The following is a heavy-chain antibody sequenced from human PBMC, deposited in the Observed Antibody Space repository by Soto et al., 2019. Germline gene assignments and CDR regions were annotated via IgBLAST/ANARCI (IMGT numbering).Heavy chain of an antibody. V-gene: IGHV4-31*03. CDR3: AGAVRCRYGWGFGVDY. J-gene: IGHJ4*02. CDR2: IYYSGST. CDR1: GGSISSGGYY. Sequence: PSETLSLTCTVSGGSISSGGYYWSWIRQHPGKGREWIGYIYYSGSTYYNPSLKSRVTISVDTTKNQSSMKLSSVTAADTAVYYCAGAVRCRYGWGFGVDYWGQGTLVTVSS. D-gene: IGHD3-10*01.